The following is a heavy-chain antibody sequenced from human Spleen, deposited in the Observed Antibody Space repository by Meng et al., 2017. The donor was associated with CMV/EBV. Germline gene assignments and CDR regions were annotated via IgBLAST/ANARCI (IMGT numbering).Heavy chain of an antibody. Sequence: GGSLRLSCAASGFNFDDYAMTWVRQAPGQGLEWVATISWSGDNTDYVDSVKGRFTISRDNAKNSLFLQMNSLGVEDTAFYYCTRDGVATGDYWGQGTLVTVSS. V-gene: IGHV3-20*04. J-gene: IGHJ4*02. CDR1: GFNFDDYA. CDR3: TRDGVATGDY. D-gene: IGHD5-12*01. CDR2: ISWSGDNT.